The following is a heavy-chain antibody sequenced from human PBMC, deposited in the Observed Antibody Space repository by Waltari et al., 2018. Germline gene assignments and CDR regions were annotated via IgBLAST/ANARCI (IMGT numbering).Heavy chain of an antibody. D-gene: IGHD4-17*01. Sequence: EVQMLESGGGLVQSGGSLRLSCTASGFTFSSYAMIWVRQAPGKGLEWVSAITSGGSTYSADSVKGRFTISRDKNTLYLQMNSLRAEDTAVYYCAKDPNGDYIGAFDFWGQGTVVTVSS. V-gene: IGHV3-23*01. CDR1: GFTFSSYA. CDR3: AKDPNGDYIGAFDF. CDR2: ITSGGST. J-gene: IGHJ3*01.